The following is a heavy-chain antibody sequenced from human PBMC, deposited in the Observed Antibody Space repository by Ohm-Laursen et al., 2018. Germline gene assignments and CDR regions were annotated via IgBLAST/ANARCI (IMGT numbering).Heavy chain of an antibody. V-gene: IGHV3-33*07. D-gene: IGHD4-17*01. CDR3: ARDTGSDAFDI. J-gene: IGHJ3*02. Sequence: SLRLSCAAAGFTSSKYYMDWVRQAPGKGLEWVAVIWYDGSNKYYADSVKGRFTISRDNSKNTLYLQMNSLRAEDTAVYYCARDTGSDAFDIWGQGTMVTVSS. CDR1: GFTSSKYY. CDR2: IWYDGSNK.